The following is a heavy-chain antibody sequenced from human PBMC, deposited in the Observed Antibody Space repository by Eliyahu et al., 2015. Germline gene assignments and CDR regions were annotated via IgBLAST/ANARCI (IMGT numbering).Heavy chain of an antibody. D-gene: IGHD2-15*01. J-gene: IGHJ3*02. CDR3: ATYCSGGICSSSTFYAFNI. V-gene: IGHV3-20*04. CDR1: GFNFDYYG. CDR2: INWNGGRT. Sequence: EVQLVESGGAVVRPGGSLRLSCTASGFNFDYYGMTWVRQAPGKGLEWVSGINWNGGRTGYGDSVKGRFTISRDNAKNSLSLQMNSLRVEDTALYYCATYCSGGICSSSTFYAFNIWGQGTMVSVSA.